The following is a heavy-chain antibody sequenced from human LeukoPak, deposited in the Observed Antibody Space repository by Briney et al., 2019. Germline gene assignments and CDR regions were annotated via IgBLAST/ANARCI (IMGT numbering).Heavy chain of an antibody. V-gene: IGHV3-21*01. CDR2: ISSSSSYI. J-gene: IGHJ4*02. D-gene: IGHD2-21*01. CDR3: AREFVLGDYDY. CDR1: GFTFSSYS. Sequence: PGGSLRLSXAASGFTFSSYSMNWVCQAPGKGLEWVSSISSSSSYIYYADSVKGRFTISRDNAKNSLYLQMNSLRAEDTAVYYCAREFVLGDYDYWGQGTLVTVSS.